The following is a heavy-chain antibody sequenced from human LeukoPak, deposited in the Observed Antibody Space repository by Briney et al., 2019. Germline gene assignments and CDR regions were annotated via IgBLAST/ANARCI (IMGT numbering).Heavy chain of an antibody. CDR2: ISAYNGNT. CDR3: ARDQGSYSAFDY. D-gene: IGHD1-26*01. CDR1: GYTFTRHR. V-gene: IGHV1-18*01. Sequence: ASVKVSCKASGYTFTRHRISWVRQAPGQGLEWMGWISAYNGNTKYAQKLQGRVTVTTDTSTSTAYMELRSLRCDDTAVYYCARDQGSYSAFDYWGQGTLVTVSS. J-gene: IGHJ4*02.